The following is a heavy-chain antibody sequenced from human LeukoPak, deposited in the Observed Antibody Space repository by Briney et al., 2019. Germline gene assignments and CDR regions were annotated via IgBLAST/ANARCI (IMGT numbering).Heavy chain of an antibody. CDR2: INHSGST. J-gene: IGHJ4*02. CDR1: GFTFSSYT. V-gene: IGHV4-34*01. Sequence: GSLRLSCAASGFTFSSYTMKWVRQAPGKGLEWIGEINHSGSTNYNPSLKSRVTISVDTSKNQFSLKLSSVTAADTAVYYCARKDVWGSYPYGYWGQGTLVTVSS. D-gene: IGHD3-16*02. CDR3: ARKDVWGSYPYGY.